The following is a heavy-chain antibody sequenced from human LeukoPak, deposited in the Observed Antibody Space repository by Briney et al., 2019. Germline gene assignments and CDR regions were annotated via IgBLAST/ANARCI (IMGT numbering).Heavy chain of an antibody. CDR3: ARLYYYDSRRDY. Sequence: PSETLSLTCTVSGDSISSRSYYWDWIRQPPGGGLEWIGSIFYRGTTYYNPSLKSRVTISLDTSKNQFSLKLSSVTAADTAVYYCARLYYYDSRRDYWGQGTLVTVSS. CDR2: IFYRGTT. J-gene: IGHJ4*02. D-gene: IGHD3-22*01. CDR1: GDSISSRSYY. V-gene: IGHV4-39*07.